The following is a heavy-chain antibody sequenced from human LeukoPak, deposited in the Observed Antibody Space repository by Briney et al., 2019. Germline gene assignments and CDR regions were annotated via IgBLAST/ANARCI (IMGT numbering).Heavy chain of an antibody. CDR3: ATSAGWYNYFVMAV. J-gene: IGHJ6*02. CDR2: VSGSGGTT. V-gene: IGHV3-23*01. CDR1: GFTFSSSA. Sequence: GGSLRLSCAASGFTFSSSAMNWVRQAPGKGLEWVSTVSGSGGTTHYAESVKGRFTISRDNSKRTLYLQMNSLRAEDTALYYCATSAGWYNYFVMAVWGQGTTVTVSS. D-gene: IGHD2-15*01.